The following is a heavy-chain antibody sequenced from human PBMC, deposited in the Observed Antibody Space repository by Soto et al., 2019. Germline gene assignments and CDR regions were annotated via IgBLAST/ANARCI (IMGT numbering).Heavy chain of an antibody. Sequence: PGESLKISCKGSGYSFTSYWISWVRQMPGKGLEWMGRIDPSDSYTNYSPSFQGHVTISADKSISTAYLQWSSLKASDTATYYCARLQAAAGDNDLTFDYWGQGTLVTVPS. V-gene: IGHV5-10-1*01. CDR2: IDPSDSYT. CDR3: ARLQAAAGDNDLTFDY. J-gene: IGHJ4*02. CDR1: GYSFTSYW. D-gene: IGHD6-13*01.